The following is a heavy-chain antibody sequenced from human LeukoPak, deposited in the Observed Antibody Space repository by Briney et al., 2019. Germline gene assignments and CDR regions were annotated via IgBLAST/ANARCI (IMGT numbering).Heavy chain of an antibody. D-gene: IGHD6-6*01. CDR2: IRSNGDDI. V-gene: IGHV3-21*05. Sequence: GGSLRLSCAASGFIFRHYTMTWVRQAPGKGLEWVSHIRSNGDDIRYADFVEGRFTISRDNAKNSLYLQMNSLRAEDTAVYYCARDTVQYSSSPNWFDPWGQGTLVTVSS. CDR3: ARDTVQYSSSPNWFDP. J-gene: IGHJ5*02. CDR1: GFIFRHYT.